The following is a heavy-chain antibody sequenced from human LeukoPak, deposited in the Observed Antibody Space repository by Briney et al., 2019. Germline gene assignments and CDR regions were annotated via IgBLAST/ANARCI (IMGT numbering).Heavy chain of an antibody. D-gene: IGHD1-20*01. CDR1: GGTFSSYA. V-gene: IGHV1-69*05. Sequence: SVKVSCKASGGTFSSYAISWVRQAPGQGLEWMGRIIPIFGTANYAQKLQGRVTITTDESTSTAYMDLSSLRSEDTAVYYCARDRDNWNDARGILWRNYYYYMDVWGKGTTVTVSS. CDR2: IIPIFGTA. J-gene: IGHJ6*03. CDR3: ARDRDNWNDARGILWRNYYYYMDV.